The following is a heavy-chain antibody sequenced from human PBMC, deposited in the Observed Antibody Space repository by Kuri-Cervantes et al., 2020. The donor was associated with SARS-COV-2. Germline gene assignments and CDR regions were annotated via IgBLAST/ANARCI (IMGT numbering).Heavy chain of an antibody. Sequence: GGSLRLSCAASGFTFSSYSMNWVRQAPGKGLEWVSSISSSSSYIYYADSVKGRFTISRDNAKNSLYLQMNSLRAEDTAVYYCAREWATIFGVVYDYWGQGTLVTVSS. J-gene: IGHJ4*02. V-gene: IGHV3-21*01. CDR2: ISSSSSYI. CDR3: AREWATIFGVVYDY. D-gene: IGHD3-3*01. CDR1: GFTFSSYS.